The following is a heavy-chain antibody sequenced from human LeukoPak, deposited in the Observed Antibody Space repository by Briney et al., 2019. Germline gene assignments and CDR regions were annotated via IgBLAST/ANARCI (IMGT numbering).Heavy chain of an antibody. V-gene: IGHV4-39*07. CDR1: GGSISSTNYY. Sequence: PSETLSLTCTVSGGSISSTNYYWSWIRQPPGKGLEWIGEINHSGSTNYNPSLKSRVTISVDTSKNQFSLKLSSVTAADTAVYYCARVPLDYYGMDVWGQGTTVTVSS. CDR3: ARVPLDYYGMDV. CDR2: INHSGST. J-gene: IGHJ6*02. D-gene: IGHD1-1*01.